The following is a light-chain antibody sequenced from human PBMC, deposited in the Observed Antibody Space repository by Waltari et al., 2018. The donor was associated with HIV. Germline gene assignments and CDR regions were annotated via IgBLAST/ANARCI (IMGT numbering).Light chain of an antibody. V-gene: IGLV2-11*01. J-gene: IGLJ3*02. CDR3: CSYAGSYTLWV. CDR1: SSDVGGYNY. CDR2: DVS. Sequence: QSALTQPRSVSGSPGQPVTISCTGTSSDVGGYNYVSWYQQHPGNAPKLMIYDVSKRPSGVPDRFSGSKSGNTASLTISGLQAEDEADYYCCSYAGSYTLWVFGGGTKLTVL.